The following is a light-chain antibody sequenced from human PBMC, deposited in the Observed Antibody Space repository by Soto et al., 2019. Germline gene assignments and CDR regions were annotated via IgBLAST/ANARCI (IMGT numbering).Light chain of an antibody. CDR3: TAWDDSLNAVL. V-gene: IGLV1-44*01. Sequence: QSVLSQPPSASGTPGQRVTISCSGSSSNIGSNTVNWYHQLPGTAPKVLIYNNNQRPSGVPDRFSGSKSGTSASLAISGLQSEDAADYYCTAWDDSLNAVLFGGGTQLTVL. J-gene: IGLJ2*01. CDR1: SSNIGSNT. CDR2: NNN.